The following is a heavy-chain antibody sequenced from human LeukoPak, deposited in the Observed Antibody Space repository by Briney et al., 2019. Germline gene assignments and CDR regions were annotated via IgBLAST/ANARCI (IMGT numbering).Heavy chain of an antibody. Sequence: ASVKVSCKASRGTFSSYGISWVRQAPGQGLEWMGGVIAIFGRVKYGQKFQGRATITADESTSTAYMELSSLTSEDTGVYYCARGELGDSSGFSFFDYWGQGTLVTVSS. CDR2: VIAIFGRV. D-gene: IGHD3-22*01. CDR3: ARGELGDSSGFSFFDY. CDR1: RGTFSSYG. V-gene: IGHV1-69*01. J-gene: IGHJ4*02.